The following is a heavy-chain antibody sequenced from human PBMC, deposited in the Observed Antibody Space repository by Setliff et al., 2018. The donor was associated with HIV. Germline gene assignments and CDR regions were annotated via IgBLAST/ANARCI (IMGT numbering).Heavy chain of an antibody. V-gene: IGHV4-38-2*02. J-gene: IGHJ4*02. D-gene: IGHD6-13*01. CDR2: IYHSGST. CDR1: GYSISSGYY. Sequence: SETLSLTCAVSGYSISSGYYWGWIRQPPGKGLEWIGSIYHSGSTYYNPSLMSRVTISVDTSENQFSLKLSSVTAADTAVYYCARDGYSSSWYVISGSFDYWGQGILVTVSS. CDR3: ARDGYSSSWYVISGSFDY.